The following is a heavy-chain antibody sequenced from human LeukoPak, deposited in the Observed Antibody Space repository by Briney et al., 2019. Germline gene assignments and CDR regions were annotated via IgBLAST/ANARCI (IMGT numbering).Heavy chain of an antibody. CDR1: GYTFTGYY. D-gene: IGHD5-12*01. Sequence: ASVKVSCKASGYTFTGYYMHWVRQAPGQGLEWMGWISAYNGNTNYAQKLQGRVTMTTDTSTSTAYKELRSLRSDNTAVYYCAGPTNFYYYYGMDVWGQGTTVTVSS. CDR3: AGPTNFYYYYGMDV. V-gene: IGHV1-18*04. J-gene: IGHJ6*02. CDR2: ISAYNGNT.